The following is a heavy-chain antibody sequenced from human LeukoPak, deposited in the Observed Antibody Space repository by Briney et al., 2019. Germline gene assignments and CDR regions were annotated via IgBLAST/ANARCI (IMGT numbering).Heavy chain of an antibody. Sequence: ASVKVSCKASGYTFTSYGISWVRQAPGQGLEWMGWISAYNGNTNYAQKLQGRVTMTTDTSTSTAYMELRSLKSDDTPVYYLASDPRPGPTAWGQWFDRWAKDPLVPVPS. CDR1: GYTFTSYG. D-gene: IGHD1-1*01. J-gene: IGHJ5*02. CDR3: ASDPRPGPTAWGQWFDR. V-gene: IGHV1-18*01. CDR2: ISAYNGNT.